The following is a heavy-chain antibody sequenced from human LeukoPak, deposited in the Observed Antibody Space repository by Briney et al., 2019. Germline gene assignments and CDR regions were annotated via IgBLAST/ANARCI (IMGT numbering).Heavy chain of an antibody. V-gene: IGHV4-39*07. CDR3: ARGRGSGWYSVFDY. CDR1: GGSISSGSYY. D-gene: IGHD6-19*01. J-gene: IGHJ4*02. CDR2: INHSGST. Sequence: PSETLSLTCTVSGGSISSGSYYWGWIRQPPGKGLEWIGEINHSGSTNYNPSLKSRVTISVDTSKNQFSLKLSSVTAADTAVYYCARGRGSGWYSVFDYWGQGTLVTVSS.